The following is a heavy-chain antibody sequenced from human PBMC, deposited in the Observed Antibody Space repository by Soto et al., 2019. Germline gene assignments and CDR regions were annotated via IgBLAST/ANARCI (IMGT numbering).Heavy chain of an antibody. CDR3: AIRGGNSQFDY. Sequence: PGGSLRLSCAASGFTFSSYGMRWVRQAPGKGLEWVAVISYDGSDKYYADSVKGRFTISRDNSKNTLYLQMNSLRAEDTAVYYCAIRGGNSQFDYWGQGALVTVSS. CDR1: GFTFSSYG. CDR2: ISYDGSDK. V-gene: IGHV3-30*03. D-gene: IGHD2-21*02. J-gene: IGHJ4*02.